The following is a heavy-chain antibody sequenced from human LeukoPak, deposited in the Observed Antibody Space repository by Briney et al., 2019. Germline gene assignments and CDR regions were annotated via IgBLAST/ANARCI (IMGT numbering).Heavy chain of an antibody. D-gene: IGHD6-19*01. CDR3: ARRDSSGWYYFDY. J-gene: IGHJ4*02. V-gene: IGHV4-34*01. CDR1: GGSFSGYY. CDR2: IYYSGST. Sequence: PSETLSLTCAVYGGSFSGYYWSWIRQPPGKGLEWIGSIYYSGSTYYNPSLKSRVTISVDTSKNQFSLKLSSVTAADTAVYYCARRDSSGWYYFDYWGQGTLVTVSS.